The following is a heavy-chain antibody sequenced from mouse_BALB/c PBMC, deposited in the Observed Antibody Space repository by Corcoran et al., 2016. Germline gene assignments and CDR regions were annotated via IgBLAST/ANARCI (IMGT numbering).Heavy chain of an antibody. V-gene: IGHV14-3*02. CDR2: IDPANGNT. Sequence: EVQLQQSGAELVKPGASVKLSCTASGFNIKDTYMHWVKQRPEQGLEWIGRIDPANGNTKYDPKFQGKATITADTSSNTAYLQLSSLTSEDSAVYYCARDWDWYFDVWGAGTTVTVSS. CDR1: GFNIKDTY. J-gene: IGHJ1*01. CDR3: ARDWDWYFDV. D-gene: IGHD4-1*01.